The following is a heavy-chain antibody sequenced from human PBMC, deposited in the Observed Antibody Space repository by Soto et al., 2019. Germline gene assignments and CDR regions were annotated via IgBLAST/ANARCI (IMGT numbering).Heavy chain of an antibody. Sequence: QVQLVQSGGEVKKPGASVKVSCKASGYTFTIYGINWVRQAPGQGLEWMGWISPDNGNTNYAQKLQGRVTMTTDTSTSTAYMELRSLRSDDTAVYYCASALGYSGYAGMDVLGQGTTVTVSS. D-gene: IGHD5-12*01. CDR1: GYTFTIYG. J-gene: IGHJ6*01. CDR3: ASALGYSGYAGMDV. V-gene: IGHV1-18*01. CDR2: ISPDNGNT.